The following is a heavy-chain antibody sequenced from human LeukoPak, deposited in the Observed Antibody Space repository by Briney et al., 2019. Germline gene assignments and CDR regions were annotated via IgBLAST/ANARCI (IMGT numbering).Heavy chain of an antibody. V-gene: IGHV3-23*01. Sequence: GGSLRLSCAASGFAFSSHGMSWVRQAPGKGLEWVSTISDSGGSTNYADSVKGRFTISRDNSKNALYLQMNSLRAEDTAVYYCAKPRYTSSWYEVGYWGQGSLVTVSS. CDR1: GFAFSSHG. D-gene: IGHD6-13*01. CDR3: AKPRYTSSWYEVGY. CDR2: ISDSGGST. J-gene: IGHJ4*02.